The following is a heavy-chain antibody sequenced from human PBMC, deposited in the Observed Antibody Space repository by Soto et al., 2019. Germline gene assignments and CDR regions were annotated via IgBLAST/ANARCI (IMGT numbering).Heavy chain of an antibody. J-gene: IGHJ6*01. V-gene: IGHV3-30*03. CDR2: ISYDGSNK. CDR1: GFTFSSYG. Sequence: GGSLRLSCAAAGFTFSSYGMHWVRQAPGKGLEWVAVISYDGSNKYYADSVKGRFTISRDNSKNTLYLQMNSLRAEDTAVYYCATARGDFGVVIIDGMGVCGQLTTFPVSS. CDR3: ATARGDFGVVIIDGMGV. D-gene: IGHD3-3*01.